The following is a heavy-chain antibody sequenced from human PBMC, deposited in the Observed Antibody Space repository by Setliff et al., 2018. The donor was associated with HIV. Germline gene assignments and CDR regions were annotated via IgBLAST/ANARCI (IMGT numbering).Heavy chain of an antibody. D-gene: IGHD4-17*01. J-gene: IGHJ4*02. Sequence: SETLSLTCAVSGVSINSQYWSWIRQPPGKGLEWIGFLYYNVNNNYNPSLKSRVSISVDTSKNQFSLRLSSVTAADTAVYYCTRGGSMTSLTTWGQGTLVTVSS. CDR3: TRGGSMTSLTT. V-gene: IGHV4-59*11. CDR2: LYYNVNN. CDR1: GVSINSQY.